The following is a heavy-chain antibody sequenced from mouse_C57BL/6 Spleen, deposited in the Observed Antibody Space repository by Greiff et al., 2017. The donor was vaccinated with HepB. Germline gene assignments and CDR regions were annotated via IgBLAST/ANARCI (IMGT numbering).Heavy chain of an antibody. J-gene: IGHJ3*01. CDR1: GYAFSSYW. CDR3: ARGGDGYYVGWFAY. V-gene: IGHV1-80*01. Sequence: VQLQQSGAELVKPGASVKISCKASGYAFSSYWMNWVKQRPGKGLEWIGQIYPGDGDTNYNGKFKGKATLTADKSSSTAYMQLSSLTSEDSAVYFCARGGDGYYVGWFAYWGQGTLVTVSA. D-gene: IGHD2-3*01. CDR2: IYPGDGDT.